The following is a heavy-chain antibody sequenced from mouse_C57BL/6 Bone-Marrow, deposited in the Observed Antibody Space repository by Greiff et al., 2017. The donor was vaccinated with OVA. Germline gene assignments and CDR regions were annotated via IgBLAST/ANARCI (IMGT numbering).Heavy chain of an antibody. CDR1: GYTFTSYS. Sequence: QVQLQQPGAELARPGASVKMSCKASGYTFTSYSMHWVKQRPGQGLEWIGYINPSSGCPKYNQKFKDKATLTADITSSTAYMQLSSLTSEDSAVYCYSRIYDWGQGTTLTVSA. D-gene: IGHD1-1*01. J-gene: IGHJ2*01. V-gene: IGHV1-4*01. CDR3: SRIYD. CDR2: INPSSGCP.